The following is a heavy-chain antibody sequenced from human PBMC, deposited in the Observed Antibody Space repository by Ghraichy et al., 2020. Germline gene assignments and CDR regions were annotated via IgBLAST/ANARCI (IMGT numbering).Heavy chain of an antibody. CDR2: ISGSGGIT. J-gene: IGHJ4*02. CDR1: GFTFSSYA. D-gene: IGHD2-21*02. V-gene: IGHV3-23*01. CDR3: AKDRGAYCGGDCYSLFDC. Sequence: GGSLRLSCAASGFTFSSYAMSWVRQAPGKGLEWVSTISGSGGITYSADSVKGRFTISRDNSKNTLYLQMNSLRAEDTAVYYCAKDRGAYCGGDCYSLFDCWGQGTLVTVSS.